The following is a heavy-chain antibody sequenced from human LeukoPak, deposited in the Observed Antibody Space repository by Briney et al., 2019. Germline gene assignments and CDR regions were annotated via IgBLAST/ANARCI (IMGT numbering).Heavy chain of an antibody. CDR2: IYYSGST. CDR1: GGSINSGSYY. Sequence: SETLSLTCTVSGGSINSGSYYWGWIRQPPGKGLEWIGSIYYSGSTYYNPSLESRVTISVDRSKNQFSLKLSSVTAADTAVYYCARGGDLWFGDPPADAFDIWGQGTMVTVSS. CDR3: ARGGDLWFGDPPADAFDI. J-gene: IGHJ3*02. V-gene: IGHV4-39*07. D-gene: IGHD3-10*01.